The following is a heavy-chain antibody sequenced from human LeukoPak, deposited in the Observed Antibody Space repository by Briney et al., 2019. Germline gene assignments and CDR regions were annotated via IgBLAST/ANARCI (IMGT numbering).Heavy chain of an antibody. CDR2: IYYSGST. J-gene: IGHJ5*02. Sequence: SETLSLTCTVSGGSISSHYWSWIRQPPGKGLEWIGYIYYSGSTNYNPSLKSRVTISVDMSKNQFSLKLSSVTAADTAVYYCARSHSRITIFGVVTPNWFDPWGQGTLVTVSS. CDR1: GGSISSHY. D-gene: IGHD3-3*01. V-gene: IGHV4-59*11. CDR3: ARSHSRITIFGVVTPNWFDP.